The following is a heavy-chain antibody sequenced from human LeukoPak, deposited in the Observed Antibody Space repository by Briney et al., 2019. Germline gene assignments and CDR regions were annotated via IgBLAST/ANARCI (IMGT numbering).Heavy chain of an antibody. CDR3: ARGGPFDC. J-gene: IGHJ4*02. CDR2: IYYSGST. V-gene: IGHV4-59*01. D-gene: IGHD3-10*01. CDR1: GGSISSYY. Sequence: PSETLSLTCTVSGGSISSYYWSWIRQPPGKGLEWIGYIYYSGSTNYNPSLKSRVTISVDTSKNQFSLKLSSVTAADTAVYYCARGGPFDCWGQGTLVTVSS.